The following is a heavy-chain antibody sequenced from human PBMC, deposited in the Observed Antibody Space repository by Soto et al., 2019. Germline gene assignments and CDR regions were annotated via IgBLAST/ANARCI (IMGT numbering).Heavy chain of an antibody. Sequence: PGGSLRLSCLASGFSFNSFNMNWIRRAPGRGLEWVASISVSGDNIYYGDSVQGRFTISRDNSKNTLYLQMDSLRPEDTAVCYCAKEIAVAGDLDYWGHGTLVTVSS. V-gene: IGHV3-48*01. CDR2: ISVSGDNI. J-gene: IGHJ4*01. D-gene: IGHD6-19*01. CDR3: AKEIAVAGDLDY. CDR1: GFSFNSFN.